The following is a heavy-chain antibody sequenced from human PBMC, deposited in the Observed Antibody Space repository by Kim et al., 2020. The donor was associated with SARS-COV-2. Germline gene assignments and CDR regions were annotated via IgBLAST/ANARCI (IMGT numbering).Heavy chain of an antibody. CDR1: GGSISSGGYS. V-gene: IGHV4-30-2*01. CDR2: IYHSGST. D-gene: IGHD3-3*01. J-gene: IGHJ5*02. CDR3: ARTITIFGVVTGFDP. Sequence: SETLSLTCAVSGGSISSGGYSWSWIRQPPGKGLEWIGYIYHSGSTYYNPSLKSRVTISVDRSKNQFSLKLSSVTAADTAVYYCARTITIFGVVTGFDPWGQGTLVTVSS.